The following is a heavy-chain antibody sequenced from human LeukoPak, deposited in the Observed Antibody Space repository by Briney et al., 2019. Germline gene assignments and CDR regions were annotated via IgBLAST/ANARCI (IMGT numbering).Heavy chain of an antibody. V-gene: IGHV4-39*01. CDR2: IYYSGST. CDR3: STTDNHGIAARRLYFDY. CDR1: GGSISSSSYY. J-gene: IGHJ4*02. D-gene: IGHD6-6*01. Sequence: SETLSLTCTVSGGSISSSSYYWGWIRQPPGKGLEWIGSIYYSGSTYYNPSLKSRVTISVDTSKNQFSLKLSSVTAADTAVYYCSTTDNHGIAARRLYFDYWGQGTLVTVSS.